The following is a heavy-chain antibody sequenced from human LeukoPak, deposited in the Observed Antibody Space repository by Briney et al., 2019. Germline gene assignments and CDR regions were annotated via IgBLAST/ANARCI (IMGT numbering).Heavy chain of an antibody. J-gene: IGHJ4*02. V-gene: IGHV1-18*01. Sequence: ASAKVSCKASGYTFSSYVINWVRQAPGQGLEWMGRISPYNGNTNYAQKLQGRVTMTTDTSTSTAYMELRSLRSDDTDVYYCARDLYAGVLTYWGQGTLVTVSS. CDR3: ARDLYAGVLTY. CDR2: ISPYNGNT. CDR1: GYTFSSYV. D-gene: IGHD2-21*02.